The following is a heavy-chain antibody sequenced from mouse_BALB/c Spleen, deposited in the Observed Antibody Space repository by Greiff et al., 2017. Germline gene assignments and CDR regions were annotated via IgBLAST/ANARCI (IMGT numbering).Heavy chain of an antibody. Sequence: QVQLKQPGAELVKPGASVKMSCKASGYTFTSYWMHWVKQRPGQGLEWIGTIDPSDSYTSYNQKFKGKATLTVDTSSSTAYMQLSSLTSEDSAVYYCTREAYWGQGTLVTVSA. CDR2: IDPSDSYT. CDR1: GYTFTSYW. V-gene: IGHV1S127*01. J-gene: IGHJ3*01. CDR3: TREAY.